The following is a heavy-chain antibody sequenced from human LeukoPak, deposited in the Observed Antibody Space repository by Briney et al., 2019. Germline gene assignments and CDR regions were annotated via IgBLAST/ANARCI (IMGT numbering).Heavy chain of an antibody. CDR2: ISGSGGST. CDR1: GFTFSSYA. Sequence: GGSLRLSCAASGFTFSSYAMSWVRQAPGKGLEWVSAISGSGGSTYYADSVKGRFTISRDNSKNTLHLQMNSLRAEDTAVYYCAKRDYGDYLTYFDYWGQGTLVTVSS. CDR3: AKRDYGDYLTYFDY. V-gene: IGHV3-23*01. D-gene: IGHD4-17*01. J-gene: IGHJ4*02.